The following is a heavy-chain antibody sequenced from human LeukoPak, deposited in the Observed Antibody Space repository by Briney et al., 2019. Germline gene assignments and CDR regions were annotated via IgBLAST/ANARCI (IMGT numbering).Heavy chain of an antibody. CDR3: AKDYFSGN. CDR2: LSGSGVNT. D-gene: IGHD3-10*01. J-gene: IGHJ4*02. CDR1: AFTFSSYA. V-gene: IGHV3-23*01. Sequence: PGGSLRLSCAASAFTFSSYAMSWVRQAPGKGLEWVSTLSGSGVNTYYADSVKGRFTISRDNSKNTLYLQMNSLRAEDTAVYYCAKDYFSGNWGQGTLVTVSS.